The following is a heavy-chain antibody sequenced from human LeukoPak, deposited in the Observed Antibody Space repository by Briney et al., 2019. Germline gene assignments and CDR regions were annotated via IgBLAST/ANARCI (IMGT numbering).Heavy chain of an antibody. D-gene: IGHD3-10*01. CDR1: GFTFTTYW. Sequence: QPGGSLRLSCAASGFTFTTYWMTWVRQAPGKGLEWVSYISSSGSTIYYADSVKGRFTISRDNAKNSLYLQMNSLRAEDTAVYYCAREYGSGSYFGYWGQGTLVTVSS. V-gene: IGHV3-48*04. CDR3: AREYGSGSYFGY. CDR2: ISSSGSTI. J-gene: IGHJ4*02.